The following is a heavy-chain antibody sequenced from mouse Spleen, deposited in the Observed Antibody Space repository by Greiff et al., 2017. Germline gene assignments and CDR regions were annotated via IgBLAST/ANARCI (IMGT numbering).Heavy chain of an antibody. CDR3: ARKDYYGSSYFDY. D-gene: IGHD1-1*01. CDR1: GFTFSSYA. Sequence: EVKLMESGGGLVKPGGSLKLSCAASGFTFSSYAMSWVRQTPEKRLEWVATISSGGSYTYYPDSVKGRFTISRDNAKNTLYLQMSSLRSEDTAMYYCARKDYYGSSYFDYWGQGTTLTVSS. J-gene: IGHJ2*01. CDR2: ISSGGSYT. V-gene: IGHV5-9-1*01.